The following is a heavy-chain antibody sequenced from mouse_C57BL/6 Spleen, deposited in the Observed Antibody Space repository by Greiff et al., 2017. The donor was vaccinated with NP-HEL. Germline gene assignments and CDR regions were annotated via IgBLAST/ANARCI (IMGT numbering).Heavy chain of an antibody. CDR1: GFTFSDYG. J-gene: IGHJ4*01. CDR3: ARTTRGYAMDY. CDR2: ISSGSSTI. D-gene: IGHD3-1*01. V-gene: IGHV5-17*01. Sequence: EVMLVESGGGLVKPGGSLKLSCAASGFTFSDYGMHWVRQAPEKGLEWVAYISSGSSTIYYADTVKGRFIISRDNAKNTLFLQMTSLRSEDTAMYYCARTTRGYAMDYWGQGTSVTVSS.